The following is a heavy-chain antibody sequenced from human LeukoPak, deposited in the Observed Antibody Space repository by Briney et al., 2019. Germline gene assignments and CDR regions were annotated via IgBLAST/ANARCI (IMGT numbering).Heavy chain of an antibody. Sequence: PSETLSLTCAVYGGSFSGYYWSWIRQPPGKGLEWIGEINHSGSTNYNPSLKSRVTLSVDTSKNQFSLKLSSVTAADTAVYCCARGMITIFGVGNWFDPWGQGTLVTVSS. CDR2: INHSGST. D-gene: IGHD3-3*01. J-gene: IGHJ5*02. CDR3: ARGMITIFGVGNWFDP. CDR1: GGSFSGYY. V-gene: IGHV4-34*01.